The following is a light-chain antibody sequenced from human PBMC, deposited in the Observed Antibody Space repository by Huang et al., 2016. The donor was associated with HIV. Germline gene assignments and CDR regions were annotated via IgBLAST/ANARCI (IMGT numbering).Light chain of an antibody. J-gene: IGKJ2*01. Sequence: DIEMTQSPSSLSASIGDRVTISCRAGQNINTYLNWFQQKPGEAPKLLVYGASYLHTGVPSRVSASGSGTYFTLTISSLQPEDFGTYFCQQTFTAPPEDTFGRGTKLEI. CDR1: QNINTY. V-gene: IGKV1-39*01. CDR3: QQTFTAPPEDT. CDR2: GAS.